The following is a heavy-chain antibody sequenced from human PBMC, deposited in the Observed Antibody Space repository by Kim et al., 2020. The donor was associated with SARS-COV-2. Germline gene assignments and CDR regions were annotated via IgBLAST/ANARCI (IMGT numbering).Heavy chain of an antibody. D-gene: IGHD6-19*01. J-gene: IGHJ4*02. CDR1: GFTVSSNY. V-gene: IGHV3-53*01. Sequence: GGSLRLSCAASGFTVSSNYMSWVRQAPGKGLEWVSVIYSGGSTYYADSVKGRFTISRDNSKNTLYLQMNSLRAEDTAVYYCARDMGMAGNYFDYWGQGTLVTVSS. CDR3: ARDMGMAGNYFDY. CDR2: IYSGGST.